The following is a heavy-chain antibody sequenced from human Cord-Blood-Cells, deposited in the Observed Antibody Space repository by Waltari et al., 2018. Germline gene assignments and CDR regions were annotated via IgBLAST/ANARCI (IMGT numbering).Heavy chain of an antibody. J-gene: IGHJ4*02. CDR1: GFTFSHAW. CDR3: TTRGSYFDY. Sequence: EVQLVVSGGGLVKPGGSLRLSCAASGFTFSHAWMSWVRQAPGKGLEWVRRIKSKTDGGTTDYAATVKGRFTISRDDPKNTLYLQMNSLKTEDTAVYYCTTRGSYFDYWGQGTLVTVSS. CDR2: IKSKTDGGTT. V-gene: IGHV3-15*01. D-gene: IGHD1-26*01.